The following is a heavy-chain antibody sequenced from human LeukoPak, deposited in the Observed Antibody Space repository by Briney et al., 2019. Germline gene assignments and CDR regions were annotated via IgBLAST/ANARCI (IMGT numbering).Heavy chain of an antibody. CDR1: GFTFSSYA. CDR2: ISSNGGST. J-gene: IGHJ3*02. V-gene: IGHV3-64*01. CDR3: ARGATRDDAFDI. Sequence: GGSLRLSCAASGFTFSSYAMHWVRQAPGKGLEHVSAISSNGGSTYYANSVKGRFTISRDNSKNTLYLQMGSLRAEDMAVYYCARGATRDDAFDIWGQGTMVTVSS.